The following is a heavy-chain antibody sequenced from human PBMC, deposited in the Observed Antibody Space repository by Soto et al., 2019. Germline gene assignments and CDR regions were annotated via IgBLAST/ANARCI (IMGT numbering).Heavy chain of an antibody. V-gene: IGHV3-23*01. CDR3: AKSDYTDPYFDY. Sequence: GGSLRLSCAASGFTFSSYAMNWVRQAPGKGLEWVSVISGSGDSTYYADSVKGRFTISRDNSKNTVYLQMNSLRAEDTAMYYCAKSDYTDPYFDYWGQGTLVTVSS. J-gene: IGHJ4*02. CDR2: ISGSGDST. D-gene: IGHD5-12*01. CDR1: GFTFSSYA.